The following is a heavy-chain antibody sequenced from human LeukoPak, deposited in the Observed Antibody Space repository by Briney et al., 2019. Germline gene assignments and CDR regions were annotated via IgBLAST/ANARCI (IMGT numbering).Heavy chain of an antibody. Sequence: PGGSLRLSCAASGFTFSDYYMSWIRQAPGKGLEWVSYISSGSSYTNYADTVKGRFTISRDNAKNSLYLQMNSLRAEDTAVYYCARDVSGYYGSGSYHDYWGQGTLVTVSS. D-gene: IGHD3-10*01. CDR2: ISSGSSYT. CDR1: GFTFSDYY. V-gene: IGHV3-11*06. J-gene: IGHJ4*02. CDR3: ARDVSGYYGSGSYHDY.